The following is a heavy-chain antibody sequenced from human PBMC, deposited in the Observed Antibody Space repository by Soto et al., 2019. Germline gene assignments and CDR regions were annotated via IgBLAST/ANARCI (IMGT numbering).Heavy chain of an antibody. CDR1: GYSFTNYW. CDR2: TFPGNSET. CDR3: ARSRYYDTTGYYPFYYYYYGMDV. V-gene: IGHV5-51*01. D-gene: IGHD3-22*01. J-gene: IGHJ6*02. Sequence: PGESLKISCKGSGYSFTNYWIGWVRQMSGKGLEWMGITFPGNSETRYSPSFQGHVTISADRSISTVYLQWNSLKASDTALYYCARSRYYDTTGYYPFYYYYYGMDVWGQGTTVTVS.